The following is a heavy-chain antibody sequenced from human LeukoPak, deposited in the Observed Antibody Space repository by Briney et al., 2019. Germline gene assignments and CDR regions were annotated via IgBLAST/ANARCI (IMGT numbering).Heavy chain of an antibody. J-gene: IGHJ4*02. D-gene: IGHD3-22*01. CDR2: INHSGST. V-gene: IGHV4-34*01. CDR1: GGSFSGYY. Sequence: SETLSLTSAVYGGSFSGYYWSWIRQPPGKGLEWIGEINHSGSTNYNPSLKSRVTISVDTSKNKFSLKLSSVTAADTAVYYCARMRYYDDSRGYVDYWGQGTLVTVSS. CDR3: ARMRYYDDSRGYVDY.